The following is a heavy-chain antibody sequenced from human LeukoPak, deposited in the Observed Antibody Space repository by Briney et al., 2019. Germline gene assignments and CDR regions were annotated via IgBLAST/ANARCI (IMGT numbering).Heavy chain of an antibody. D-gene: IGHD6-6*01. CDR3: ARSRSSSPILWYMDV. Sequence: SETLSLTCTVSGGSISSYYWSWIRQPAGKGLEWIGRIYTSGSTNYNPSLKSRLTISLDTSKNQISLNLRYVTAADTAVYFCARSRSSSPILWYMDVWGKGTTVTVSS. J-gene: IGHJ6*03. V-gene: IGHV4-4*07. CDR2: IYTSGST. CDR1: GGSISSYY.